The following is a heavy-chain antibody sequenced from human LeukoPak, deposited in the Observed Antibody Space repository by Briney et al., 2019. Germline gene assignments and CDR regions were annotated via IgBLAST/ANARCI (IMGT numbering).Heavy chain of an antibody. V-gene: IGHV3-23*01. J-gene: IGHJ4*02. D-gene: IGHD3-16*01. CDR1: GYAFSSHG. CDR2: INGPGDNP. CDR3: AKVSVCYGCYLDF. Sequence: GGSLRLSCAASGYAFSSHGLTWVRQAPGKGLEWFSTINGPGDNPYYAETVKGRFTISRDNSKNTLYLQMHSLRAEDTAIYYCAKVSVCYGCYLDFWGQGTLVTVS.